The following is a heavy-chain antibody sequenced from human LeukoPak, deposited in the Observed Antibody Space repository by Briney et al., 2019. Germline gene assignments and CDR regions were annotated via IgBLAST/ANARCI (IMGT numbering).Heavy chain of an antibody. CDR3: ARGEEYGSGTVHFDY. V-gene: IGHV4-4*02. CDR1: GGSISSSNW. Sequence: SETLSLTCAVSGGSISSSNWWSWVRQPPGKGLEWIGEVHHSGGTNYNPSLKSRVTISADRSNNRFSLSLNSVTAADTAVFYCARGEEYGSGTVHFDYWVQGILVTVSS. J-gene: IGHJ4*02. CDR2: VHHSGGT. D-gene: IGHD3-10*01.